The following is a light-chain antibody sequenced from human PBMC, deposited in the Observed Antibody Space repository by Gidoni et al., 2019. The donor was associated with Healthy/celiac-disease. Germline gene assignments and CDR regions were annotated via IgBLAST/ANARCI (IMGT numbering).Light chain of an antibody. CDR1: QSISSY. V-gene: IGKV1-39*01. Sequence: DIQMTQSPSSLSASVGDRVTITCRASQSISSYLNWYQQKPGKAPKILIYAASSLQSGVSSRFSGSGSGTDFTLTISSLQPEDFATYYCQQSYSTPDTFGQGTKLEIK. CDR2: AAS. CDR3: QQSYSTPDT. J-gene: IGKJ2*01.